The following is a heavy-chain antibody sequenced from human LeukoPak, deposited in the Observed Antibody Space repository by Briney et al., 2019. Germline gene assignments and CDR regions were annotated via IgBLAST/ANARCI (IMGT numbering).Heavy chain of an antibody. CDR1: GFTFSSNW. CDR3: VGGSGWFDAFDI. V-gene: IGHV3-7*03. D-gene: IGHD6-19*01. CDR2: IKPDGSAE. Sequence: GGSLRLSCATSGFTFSSNWMSWVRHVPGRGLDWVANIKPDGSAEYYAASVKGRFTVSRDNAKNSLYLQMNSLRAEDTAVYYCVGGSGWFDAFDIWGPGTLVTVSS. J-gene: IGHJ3*02.